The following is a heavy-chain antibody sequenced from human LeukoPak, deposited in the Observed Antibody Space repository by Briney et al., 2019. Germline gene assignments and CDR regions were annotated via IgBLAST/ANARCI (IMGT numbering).Heavy chain of an antibody. V-gene: IGHV3-48*02. D-gene: IGHD4-17*01. CDR1: GFTFSSYS. Sequence: GGSLRLSCAASGFTFSSYSMNWVRQAPGKGLEWVSYISSSSSTIYYADSVKGRFTISRDNAKNSPYLQMNSLRDEDTAVYYCARDGPTVKYYYGMDVWGQGTTVTVSS. J-gene: IGHJ6*02. CDR3: ARDGPTVKYYYGMDV. CDR2: ISSSSSTI.